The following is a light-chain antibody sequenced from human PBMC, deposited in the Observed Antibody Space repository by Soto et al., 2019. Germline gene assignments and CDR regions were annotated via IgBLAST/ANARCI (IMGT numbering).Light chain of an antibody. CDR2: DAS. J-gene: IGKJ1*01. V-gene: IGKV3-11*01. Sequence: EIVLTQSPATLSLSPGERATLSCRASQSISSSLAWYQQKPGQAPRLLIYDASSRATGFPARFSGSGSGTDFPLTIGSLERVVFGFYDCRQRRTCPRTFAKGTRVEIK. CDR1: QSISSS. CDR3: RQRRTCPRT.